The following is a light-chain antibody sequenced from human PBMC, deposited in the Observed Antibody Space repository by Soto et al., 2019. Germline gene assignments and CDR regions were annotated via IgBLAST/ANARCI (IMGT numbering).Light chain of an antibody. CDR1: QSVSSSY. V-gene: IGKV3-20*01. CDR3: QHYGSSPLFT. Sequence: EIVLTQSPGTLSLSPGEGATLSCRASQSVSSSYLAWYQQKPGQAPRLLIYGTSGRATGIPDRFSGSGSGTDFTLTISRLEPDDFAAYYCQHYGSSPLFTFGPGTKVDIK. CDR2: GTS. J-gene: IGKJ3*01.